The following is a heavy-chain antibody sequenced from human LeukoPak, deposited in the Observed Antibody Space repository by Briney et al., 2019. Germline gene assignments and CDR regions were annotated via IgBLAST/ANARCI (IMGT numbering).Heavy chain of an antibody. D-gene: IGHD2/OR15-2a*01. J-gene: IGHJ4*02. V-gene: IGHV3-48*01. CDR2: ISGSGKAK. Sequence: PGGSLRLSCAASGLSFSSYSMNWVRQAPGKGLEWVSDISGSGKAKHYTDSVQGRFTISRDNAKNALYLQMNSLRAEATAVYFCARDHVYAFDYWGQGTLVTVSS. CDR1: GLSFSSYS. CDR3: ARDHVYAFDY.